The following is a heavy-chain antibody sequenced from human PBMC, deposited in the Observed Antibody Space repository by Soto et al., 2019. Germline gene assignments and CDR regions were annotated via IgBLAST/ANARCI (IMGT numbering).Heavy chain of an antibody. CDR1: GFTFSSYA. CDR3: AKDAPVVPAAMVDP. D-gene: IGHD2-2*01. CDR2: ISGSGGST. Sequence: XVSLRISCAASGFTFSSYAMSWVRQAPGKELEWVSAISGSGGSTYYADSVKGRFTISRDNSKNTLYLQMNSLRAEDTAVYYCAKDAPVVPAAMVDPWGQGTLVTVSS. V-gene: IGHV3-23*01. J-gene: IGHJ5*02.